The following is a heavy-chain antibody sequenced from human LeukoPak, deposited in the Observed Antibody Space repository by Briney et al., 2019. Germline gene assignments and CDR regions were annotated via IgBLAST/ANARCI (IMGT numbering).Heavy chain of an antibody. CDR1: GGTFSSYA. CDR3: AREGHYGDQTFDY. J-gene: IGHJ4*02. D-gene: IGHD4-17*01. CDR2: IIPIFGTA. Sequence: GASVKVSCKASGGTFSSYAISWVRQAPGQGLEWMGGIIPIFGTANYAQKLQGRVTMTTDTSTSTAYMELRSLRSDDTAVYYCAREGHYGDQTFDYWGQGTLVTVSS. V-gene: IGHV1-69*05.